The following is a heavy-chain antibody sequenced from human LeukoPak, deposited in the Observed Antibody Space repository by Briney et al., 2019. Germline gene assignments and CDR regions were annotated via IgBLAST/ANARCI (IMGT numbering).Heavy chain of an antibody. Sequence: ASVNVSCKASGYTFTGYYIHWVRQAPGQGLEWMGLIYPYSGDTNYAHNFQGRVTMTRDTSISTAYMELSSLKSDDTAVYYCARDRNSGSSLDIWGQGTMLTVSS. V-gene: IGHV1-2*02. CDR1: GYTFTGYY. CDR3: ARDRNSGSSLDI. D-gene: IGHD6-6*01. J-gene: IGHJ3*02. CDR2: IYPYSGDT.